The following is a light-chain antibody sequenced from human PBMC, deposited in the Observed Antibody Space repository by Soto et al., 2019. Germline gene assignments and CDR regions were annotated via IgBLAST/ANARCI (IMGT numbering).Light chain of an antibody. V-gene: IGKV3-20*01. CDR2: GAS. CDR1: QSIASYF. Sequence: EIVLTQSPGTLSLSPGERATLSCRASQSIASYFLVWFQQKPGQAPRLLIYGASNRATGIPDRFSGSGSGTDFSFTISKLEPEDSAVYYCQQYGSSHLTFGGGTKVEIK. J-gene: IGKJ4*01. CDR3: QQYGSSHLT.